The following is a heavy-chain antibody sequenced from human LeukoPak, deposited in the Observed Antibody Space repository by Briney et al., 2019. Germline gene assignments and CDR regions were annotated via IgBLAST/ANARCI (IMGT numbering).Heavy chain of an antibody. Sequence: GGSLRLSCAASGFTFSSYSMNWVRQAPGKGLEWVSSISSSSSYIYYADSVKGRFTISRDNAKNSLYLQMNSLRAEDTAVYYCAREGLSYDAFDIWGQGTMVTVSS. CDR2: ISSSSSYI. J-gene: IGHJ3*02. CDR3: AREGLSYDAFDI. CDR1: GFTFSSYS. V-gene: IGHV3-21*01.